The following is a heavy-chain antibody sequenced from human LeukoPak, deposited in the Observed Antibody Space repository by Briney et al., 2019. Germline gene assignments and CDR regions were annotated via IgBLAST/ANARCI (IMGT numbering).Heavy chain of an antibody. V-gene: IGHV3-20*04. CDR1: GFSFDDLG. Sequence: AGGSLRLSCAASGFSFDDLGMTWVRQVPGKGLEWVAGINWNGAGTGYADSVRGRFTISRDNAKNSLYLQMNSLRAEDTALYYCARAVCPTIKFCDSSYFMDVWGKGTTVNVS. J-gene: IGHJ6*03. CDR3: ARAVCPTIKFCDSSYFMDV. D-gene: IGHD6-6*01. CDR2: INWNGAGT.